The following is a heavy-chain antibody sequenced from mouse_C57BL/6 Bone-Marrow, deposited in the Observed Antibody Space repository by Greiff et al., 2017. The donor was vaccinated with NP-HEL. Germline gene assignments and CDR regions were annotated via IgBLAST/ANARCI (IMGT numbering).Heavy chain of an antibody. V-gene: IGHV1-50*01. J-gene: IGHJ2*01. CDR2: IDPSDSYT. CDR3: ARSYYYGY. Sequence: QVQLQQPGAELVKPGASVKLSCKASGYTFTSYWMQWVKQRPGQGLEWIGEIDPSDSYTNYNQKFKGKATLTVDKSSSTAYMQLSILTSEDSAVYYCARSYYYGYWGQGTTLTVSS. CDR1: GYTFTSYW. D-gene: IGHD1-1*01.